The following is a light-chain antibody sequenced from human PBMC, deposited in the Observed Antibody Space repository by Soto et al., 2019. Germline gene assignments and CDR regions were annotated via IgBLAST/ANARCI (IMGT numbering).Light chain of an antibody. CDR1: QSISSW. CDR2: DAS. J-gene: IGKJ5*01. CDR3: QQYDNLPIT. V-gene: IGKV1-33*01. Sequence: DIQMTQSPSTLSASVGDRFTITCRASQSISSWLAWYQQKPGKAPKLLIYDASNLETGVPSRFSGSGSGTDFTFTISSLQPEDIATYYCQQYDNLPITFGQGTRLEIK.